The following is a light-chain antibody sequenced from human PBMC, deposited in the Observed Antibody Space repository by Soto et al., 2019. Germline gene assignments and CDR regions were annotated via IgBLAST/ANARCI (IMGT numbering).Light chain of an antibody. Sequence: QSVLTQPPSVSAAPGQKVTVSCSGSSSNIGNNYVSWFQQLPGTAPKLIIYENDKRPSGIPDRFSGSKSGTSATLGITGLQTGDEADYYCGTWDSSLSAWVFGGGTQLTVL. CDR1: SSNIGNNY. CDR3: GTWDSSLSAWV. V-gene: IGLV1-51*02. J-gene: IGLJ3*02. CDR2: END.